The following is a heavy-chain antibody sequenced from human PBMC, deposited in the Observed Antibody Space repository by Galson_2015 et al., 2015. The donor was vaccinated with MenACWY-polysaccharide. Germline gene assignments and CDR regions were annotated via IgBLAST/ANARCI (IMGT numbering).Heavy chain of an antibody. Sequence: SLRLSCAASGFTFSIYGIHWVRQAPGKGLEWVAVISYDGSSKYYADSVKGRFTISRGNSKNMVYLQMNSLRGEDTAVYYCAKDSPHPPHYYYAMDVWGHGTTVTVSS. J-gene: IGHJ6*02. CDR2: ISYDGSSK. CDR3: AKDSPHPPHYYYAMDV. CDR1: GFTFSIYG. V-gene: IGHV3-30*18.